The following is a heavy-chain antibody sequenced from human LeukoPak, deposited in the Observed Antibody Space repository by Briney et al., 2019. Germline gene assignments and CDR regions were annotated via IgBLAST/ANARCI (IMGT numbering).Heavy chain of an antibody. CDR3: ARQMIVVVYGFDI. CDR2: ISDSGGST. D-gene: IGHD2-21*01. CDR1: GFTFISYA. J-gene: IGHJ3*02. Sequence: GGSLRLSCAVSGFTFISYAMSWVRQAPGKGLEWVSVISDSGGSTYYADSVKGRFTISRDNSKNTLYLQMNSLRAEDTALYFCARQMIVVVYGFDIWGQGTMVTVSS. V-gene: IGHV3-23*01.